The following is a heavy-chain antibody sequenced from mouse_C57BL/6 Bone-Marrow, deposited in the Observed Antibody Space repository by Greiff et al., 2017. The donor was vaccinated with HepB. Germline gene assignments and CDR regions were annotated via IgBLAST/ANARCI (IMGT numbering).Heavy chain of an antibody. CDR2: ISSGGSYT. CDR3: ARQEPYYAY. V-gene: IGHV5-6*01. CDR1: GFTFSSYG. Sequence: VQLKESGGDLVKPGGSLKLSCAASGFTFSSYGMSWVRQTPDKRLEWVATISSGGSYTYYPDSVKGRFTISRDNAKNTLYLQMSSLKSEDTAMYYCARQEPYYAYWGQGTTLTVSS. J-gene: IGHJ2*01.